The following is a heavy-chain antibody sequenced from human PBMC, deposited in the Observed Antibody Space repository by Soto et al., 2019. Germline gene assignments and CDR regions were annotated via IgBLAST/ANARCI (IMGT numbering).Heavy chain of an antibody. Sequence: LRLSWAASGFTFSSYAMSWVRQAPGKGLEWLSAISGSAGSRYYADSVTGRFTISRDNSKNTLYLQMNSLRAEATAVCYCAKGSLHHSSSWGWGQGTMGSVSS. V-gene: IGHV3-23*01. CDR3: AKGSLHHSSSWG. D-gene: IGHD6-6*01. J-gene: IGHJ4*02. CDR1: GFTFSSYA. CDR2: ISGSAGSR.